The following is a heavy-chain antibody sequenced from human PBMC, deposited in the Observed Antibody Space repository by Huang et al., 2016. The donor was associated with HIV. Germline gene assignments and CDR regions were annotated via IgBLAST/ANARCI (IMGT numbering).Heavy chain of an antibody. V-gene: IGHV4-34*01. CDR1: GDSLSGFC. CDR2: ITQSGRT. J-gene: IGHJ5*02. CDR3: ARGRGTSWSFFDT. D-gene: IGHD2-2*01. Sequence: QVRLDQWGAGLLKPSETLTLTCAVYGDSLSGFCWGWIRQSPGRGLGWIGEITQSGRTNYSPSIKSRVTIEIDTAKKQFSLKLKSVTADDTSTYYCARGRGTSWSFFDTWGQGSFVTVSS.